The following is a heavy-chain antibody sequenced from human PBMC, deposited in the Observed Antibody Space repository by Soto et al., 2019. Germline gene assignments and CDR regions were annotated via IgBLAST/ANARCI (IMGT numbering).Heavy chain of an antibody. CDR1: GNSFTTYW. CDR3: ARQGYSYGYDY. Sequence: GESLKISCQGSGNSFTTYWIAWVRQMPGKSLEWMGIIYPGDSDTRYSPSFQGQVTISADKSISTAYLQWSSLKASDTAMYYCARQGYSYGYDYWGQGTQVTVSS. J-gene: IGHJ4*02. CDR2: IYPGDSDT. D-gene: IGHD5-18*01. V-gene: IGHV5-51*01.